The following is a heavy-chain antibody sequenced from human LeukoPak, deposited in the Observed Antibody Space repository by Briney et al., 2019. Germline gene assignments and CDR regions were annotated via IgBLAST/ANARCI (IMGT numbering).Heavy chain of an antibody. D-gene: IGHD2-2*01. V-gene: IGHV4-61*01. Sequence: SETLSLTCTVSGSSVSSGSYYWSWIRQSPGKGLEWIGYIFYSGSTNYNPSLKSRVTISVDTSKNQFSLKLNSVTAADTAVYYCARGVVPTANNNWFDPWGQGTLVTVSS. CDR1: GSSVSSGSYY. J-gene: IGHJ5*02. CDR2: IFYSGST. CDR3: ARGVVPTANNNWFDP.